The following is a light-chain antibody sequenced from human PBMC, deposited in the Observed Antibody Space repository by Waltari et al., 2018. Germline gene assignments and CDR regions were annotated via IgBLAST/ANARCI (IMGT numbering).Light chain of an antibody. CDR1: RSDGGGYTL. CDR3: SSHAGSNNLV. CDR2: EVS. V-gene: IGLV2-8*01. Sequence: QSALTQPPSASGAPGQSVPISCTGTRSDGGGYTLLSWYQQHPGKAPKLMIYEVSKRPSGVPDRLSASKSGNTASLTVSGLQAEDEADYYCSSHAGSNNLVFGGGTKLTVL. J-gene: IGLJ2*01.